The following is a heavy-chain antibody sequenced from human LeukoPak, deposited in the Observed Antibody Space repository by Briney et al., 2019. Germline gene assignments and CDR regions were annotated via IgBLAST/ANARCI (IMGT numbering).Heavy chain of an antibody. V-gene: IGHV4-59*08. CDR2: IYYSGST. D-gene: IGHD3-16*02. Sequence: SETLSLTCTVSGGSISSYYWSWIRQPPGKGLEWIGYIYYSGSTYYNPSLKSRVTISVDTSKNQFSLKLSSVTAADTAVYYCARHPITFGGVIVYYFDYWGQGTLVTVSS. CDR1: GGSISSYY. J-gene: IGHJ4*02. CDR3: ARHPITFGGVIVYYFDY.